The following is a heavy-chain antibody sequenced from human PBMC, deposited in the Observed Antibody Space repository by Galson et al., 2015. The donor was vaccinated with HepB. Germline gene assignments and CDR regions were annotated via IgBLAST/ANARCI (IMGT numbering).Heavy chain of an antibody. Sequence: PALVKPTQTLTLTCTFSGFSLSTSGMCVSWIRQPPGKALEWLALIDWDDDKYYSTSLKTRLTISKDTSKNQVVLTMTDMDPVDTATYYCALGAAASTNFDYWGQGTLVTVSS. CDR2: IDWDDDK. CDR1: GFSLSTSGMC. CDR3: ALGAAASTNFDY. V-gene: IGHV2-70*01. D-gene: IGHD6-13*01. J-gene: IGHJ4*02.